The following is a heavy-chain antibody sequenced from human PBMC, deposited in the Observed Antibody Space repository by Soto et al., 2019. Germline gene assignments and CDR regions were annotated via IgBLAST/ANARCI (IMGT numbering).Heavy chain of an antibody. J-gene: IGHJ6*02. Sequence: SVEVSCKASGGTFSSYAISWVRQAPGQGLEWMGGIIPIFGTANYAQKFQGRVTITADESTSTAYMELSSLRSEDTAVYYCARAGLGAYYGSGSYFNYYYYGMDVWGQGTTVTVSS. V-gene: IGHV1-69*13. CDR1: GGTFSSYA. CDR2: IIPIFGTA. CDR3: ARAGLGAYYGSGSYFNYYYYGMDV. D-gene: IGHD3-10*01.